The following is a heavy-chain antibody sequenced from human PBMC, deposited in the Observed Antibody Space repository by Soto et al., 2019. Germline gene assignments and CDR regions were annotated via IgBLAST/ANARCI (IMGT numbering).Heavy chain of an antibody. D-gene: IGHD6-25*01. J-gene: IGHJ2*01. CDR3: AREGGAAPGARREWYLDL. CDR2: INPQPGDT. CDR1: GYTLTDYY. Sequence: QVHLVQSGAEVKKPGASVTVSCKTSGYTLTDYYMHWVRQAPGQGLEWMAWINPQPGDTGIAERFQGRVTMTRDTSTNTALMDLTSLTSDDTAIYFCAREGGAAPGARREWYLDLWGRGSLVTVSS. V-gene: IGHV1-2*02.